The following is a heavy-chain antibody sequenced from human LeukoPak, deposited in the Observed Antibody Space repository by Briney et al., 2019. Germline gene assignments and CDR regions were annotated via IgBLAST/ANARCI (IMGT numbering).Heavy chain of an antibody. V-gene: IGHV4-34*01. D-gene: IGHD2-21*01. Sequence: SETLSLTCAVYAVSFSDYYWSWIRHPPGKGLQWIGEINQIGSTNYSPSLKSRVTISVDTSKNQFSLKLRSVTAADTATYYCARSRSRPLLPPLPKSQYYFDFWGQGTLVTVSS. J-gene: IGHJ4*02. CDR1: AVSFSDYY. CDR3: ARSRSRPLLPPLPKSQYYFDF. CDR2: INQIGST.